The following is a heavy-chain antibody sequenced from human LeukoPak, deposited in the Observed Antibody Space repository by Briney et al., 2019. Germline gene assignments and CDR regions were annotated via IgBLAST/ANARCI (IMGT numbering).Heavy chain of an antibody. CDR3: ARERTDTTVTNDAFDI. CDR2: INPNSGGT. CDR1: GYTFTDYY. V-gene: IGHV1-2*02. J-gene: IGHJ3*02. Sequence: ASVKVSCKASGYTFTDYYIHWVRQAPGQGLEWMGWINPNSGGTNYAQKFQGRVTMTRDTSISTAYMELSRLRSDDTAVHYCARERTDTTVTNDAFDIWGQGTMVTVSS. D-gene: IGHD4-17*01.